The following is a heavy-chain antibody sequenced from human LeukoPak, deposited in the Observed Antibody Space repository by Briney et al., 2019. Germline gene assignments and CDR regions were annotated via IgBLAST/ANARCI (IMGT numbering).Heavy chain of an antibody. CDR3: AKMTDSTPYSSGTFDS. D-gene: IGHD3-10*01. Sequence: PGGSLRLSCSASGFTFRSYAMGWVRQAPGKGLDWVSAISDTGDKTYYADSVKGRFTISRDNSRNTLYLQMSRLRAEDTALFYCAKMTDSTPYSSGTFDSWGQGTLVTVSS. CDR1: GFTFRSYA. CDR2: ISDTGDKT. V-gene: IGHV3-23*01. J-gene: IGHJ4*02.